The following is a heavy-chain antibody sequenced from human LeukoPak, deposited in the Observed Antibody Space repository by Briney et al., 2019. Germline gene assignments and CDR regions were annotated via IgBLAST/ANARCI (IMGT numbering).Heavy chain of an antibody. CDR3: ARVGSEYCSGGSCYWTDP. CDR2: ISAYNGNT. V-gene: IGHV1-18*01. Sequence: ASVKVSCKASGYTFTSYGISWVRQAPGQGLEWMGWISAYNGNTNYAQKLQGRVTITTDTSTRTAYMELRSLRSDDTAVYYCARVGSEYCSGGSCYWTDPWGQGTLVTVSS. CDR1: GYTFTSYG. D-gene: IGHD2-15*01. J-gene: IGHJ5*02.